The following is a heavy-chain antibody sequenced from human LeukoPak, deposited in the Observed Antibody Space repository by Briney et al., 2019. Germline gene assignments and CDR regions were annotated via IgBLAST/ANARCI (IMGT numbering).Heavy chain of an antibody. Sequence: PGGSLRLSCAVSGFPFSTYWMTWVRQAPGKGLEWISYIGIDSGNTNYADSVKGRFTISGDKAKNSLYLQMNSLRVEDTAVYYCARDYKYAFDNWGQGTLVTVSS. CDR1: GFPFSTYW. J-gene: IGHJ4*02. CDR2: IGIDSGNT. V-gene: IGHV3-48*01. CDR3: ARDYKYAFDN. D-gene: IGHD5-24*01.